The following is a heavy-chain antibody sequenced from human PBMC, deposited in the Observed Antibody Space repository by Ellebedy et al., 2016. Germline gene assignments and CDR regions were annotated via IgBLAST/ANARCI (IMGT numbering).Heavy chain of an antibody. Sequence: GGSLRLXCAASGFTFSSYDMHWVRQATGKGLEWVSAIGTAGDTYYPGSVKGRFTISRENAKNSLYLQMNSLRAGDTAVYYCARGLGCSSTSCYGKYYFDYWGQGTLVTVSS. CDR2: IGTAGDT. V-gene: IGHV3-13*04. J-gene: IGHJ4*02. CDR1: GFTFSSYD. D-gene: IGHD2-2*01. CDR3: ARGLGCSSTSCYGKYYFDY.